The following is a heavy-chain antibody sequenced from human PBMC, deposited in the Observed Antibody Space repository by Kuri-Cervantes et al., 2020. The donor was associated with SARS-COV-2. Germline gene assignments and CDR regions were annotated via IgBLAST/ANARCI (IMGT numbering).Heavy chain of an antibody. J-gene: IGHJ4*02. CDR3: ARIPSGGNPIDY. CDR1: GFSLTTSGMC. Sequence: SGPTLVKPTQTLTLTCTFSGFSLTTSGMCVAWIRQPPGEALEWLACIDWDDDKYYSTSLKTRLTISKDTSKNQVVLTMTNMDPVDTATYYCARIPSGGNPIDYWGQGTLVTVSS. CDR2: IDWDDDK. V-gene: IGHV2-70*11. D-gene: IGHD1-14*01.